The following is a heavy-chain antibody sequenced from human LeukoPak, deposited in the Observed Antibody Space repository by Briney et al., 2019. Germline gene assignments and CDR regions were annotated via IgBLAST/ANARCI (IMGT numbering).Heavy chain of an antibody. V-gene: IGHV4-34*01. Sequence: SETLSLTCAVYGGSFNNYYWTWIRQPPGKGLEWIGEINHSGSTNYNPSLKSRVTISVDTSKNQFSLKLTSVTAADTAVYYCARPIRGDNNDYYLSYWGHGNLVTVSS. CDR2: INHSGST. D-gene: IGHD3-22*01. J-gene: IGHJ4*01. CDR3: ARPIRGDNNDYYLSY. CDR1: GGSFNNYY.